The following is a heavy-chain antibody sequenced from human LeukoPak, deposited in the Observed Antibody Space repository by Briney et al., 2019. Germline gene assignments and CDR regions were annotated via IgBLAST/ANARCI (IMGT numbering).Heavy chain of an antibody. CDR1: GFTVSSHY. CDR2: IYSGGST. Sequence: GGSLRLSCAASGFTVSSHYMSWVRQAPGEALEWVSGIYSGGSTYYADSVKGRFTISRDNSKNTLYLQMNSLRAEDTAVYYCAGAAHYDAFDIWGQGTMVTVSS. D-gene: IGHD2-15*01. J-gene: IGHJ3*02. V-gene: IGHV3-53*01. CDR3: AGAAHYDAFDI.